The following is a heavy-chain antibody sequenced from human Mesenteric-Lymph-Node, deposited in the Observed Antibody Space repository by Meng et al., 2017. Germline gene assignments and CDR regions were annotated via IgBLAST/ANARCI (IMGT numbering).Heavy chain of an antibody. Sequence: SCAASGFTFSSYWMHWVRQAPGKGLVWVSRINSDGSSTSYADSVKGRFTISRDNAKNTLYLQMNSLRAEDTAVYYCARVPYYYDSSGYYYLFDYWGQGTLVTVSS. D-gene: IGHD3-22*01. J-gene: IGHJ4*02. V-gene: IGHV3-74*01. CDR1: GFTFSSYW. CDR3: ARVPYYYDSSGYYYLFDY. CDR2: INSDGSST.